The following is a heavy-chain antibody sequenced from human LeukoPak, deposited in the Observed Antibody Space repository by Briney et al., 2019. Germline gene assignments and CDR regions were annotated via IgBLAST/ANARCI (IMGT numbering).Heavy chain of an antibody. V-gene: IGHV4-4*09. CDR2: IYTSGST. D-gene: IGHD6-6*01. Sequence: PSETLSLTCTVSGGSISSYYWSWIRQPPGKGLEWIGYIYTSGSTNYNPSLKSRVTISVDTSKNQFSLKLSSVTAADTAVYYCARDGAARPGYYMDVWGKGTTVTVSS. CDR1: GGSISSYY. CDR3: ARDGAARPGYYMDV. J-gene: IGHJ6*03.